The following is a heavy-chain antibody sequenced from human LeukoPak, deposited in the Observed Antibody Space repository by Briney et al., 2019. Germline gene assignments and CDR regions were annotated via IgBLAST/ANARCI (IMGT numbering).Heavy chain of an antibody. CDR3: AREMTTVTRLLRQAPIYYYGMDV. V-gene: IGHV3-74*01. D-gene: IGHD4-17*01. J-gene: IGHJ6*02. CDR2: INSDGSTT. Sequence: GGSLRLSCAASGFTFSSYWMHWVRQAPGKGLVWVSHINSDGSTTNYADSVKGRFTISRDNAKNTLYLQMNSLRDEDTAVYYCAREMTTVTRLLRQAPIYYYGMDVWGQGTTVTVSS. CDR1: GFTFSSYW.